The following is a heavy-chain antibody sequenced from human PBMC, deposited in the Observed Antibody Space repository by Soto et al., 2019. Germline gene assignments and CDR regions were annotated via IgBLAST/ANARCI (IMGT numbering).Heavy chain of an antibody. CDR3: ARVSSGSNYRKADYYYYGIDV. Sequence: SQAPPLTCAISGDNVSSNPDARNWIKQSPSRGLEWLGRTYCRSKWYNDYEVFVKSRITINPDTTKNQFSLQLDSVTPEDTAVYYCARVSSGSNYRKADYYYYGIDVWGQGTTVTVSS. V-gene: IGHV6-1*01. D-gene: IGHD1-26*01. CDR1: GDNVSSNPDA. CDR2: TYCRSKWYN. J-gene: IGHJ6*02.